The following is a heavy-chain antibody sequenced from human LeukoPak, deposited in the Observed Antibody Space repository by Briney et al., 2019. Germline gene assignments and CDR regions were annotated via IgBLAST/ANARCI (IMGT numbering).Heavy chain of an antibody. Sequence: GGSLRLSCSAAGFTFDDYAMHWVRQAPGKGLEWVSGISWNSGSIGYADSVKGRFTISRDNAKNSLYLQMNSLRAEDMALYYCAKDISAGRSYYTARYFDYWGQGTLVTVSS. CDR1: GFTFDDYA. CDR3: AKDISAGRSYYTARYFDY. J-gene: IGHJ4*02. V-gene: IGHV3-9*03. CDR2: ISWNSGSI. D-gene: IGHD1-26*01.